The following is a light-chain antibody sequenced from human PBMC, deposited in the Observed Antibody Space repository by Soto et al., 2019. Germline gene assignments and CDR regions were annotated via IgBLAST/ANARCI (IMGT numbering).Light chain of an antibody. V-gene: IGKV3-20*01. CDR1: QSVSSSS. CDR2: GVS. CDR3: QQYGGSPLS. J-gene: IGKJ4*01. Sequence: EIVLTQSPGTLSLSPGESATLSCRASQSVSSSSLAWYQQKPGQAPRLLFFGVSNRAAGVPDRFGGSGSGTDFTLTISRLEPEEFAVYYCQQYGGSPLSFGGGTKVDIK.